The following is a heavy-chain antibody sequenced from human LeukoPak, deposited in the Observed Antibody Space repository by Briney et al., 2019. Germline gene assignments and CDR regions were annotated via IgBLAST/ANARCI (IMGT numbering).Heavy chain of an antibody. D-gene: IGHD4-17*01. CDR2: IIPIFGTA. V-gene: IGHV1-69*13. CDR3: ARGALDSGVLAVTPYYYGMDV. J-gene: IGHJ6*02. Sequence: SVTVSCTASGGTFSSYAISWVRQAPGQGLEWMGGIIPIFGTANYAQKFQGRVTITADESTSTAYMELSSLRSEDTAVYYCARGALDSGVLAVTPYYYGMDVWGQGTTVTVSS. CDR1: GGTFSSYA.